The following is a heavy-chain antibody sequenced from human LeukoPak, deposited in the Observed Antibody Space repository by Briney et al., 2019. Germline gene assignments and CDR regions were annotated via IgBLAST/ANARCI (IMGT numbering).Heavy chain of an antibody. J-gene: IGHJ6*02. CDR1: GFTFSSYS. D-gene: IGHD3-22*01. V-gene: IGHV3-21*01. CDR2: ISSSSYI. Sequence: GGSLRLSCAASGFTFSSYSMNWVRQAPGKGLEWVSSISSSSYIYYADSVKGRFTISRDNAKNSLYLQVNSLRAEDTAVYYCARAGETVYYDSSGYRYYYYGMDVWGQGTTVTVSS. CDR3: ARAGETVYYDSSGYRYYYYGMDV.